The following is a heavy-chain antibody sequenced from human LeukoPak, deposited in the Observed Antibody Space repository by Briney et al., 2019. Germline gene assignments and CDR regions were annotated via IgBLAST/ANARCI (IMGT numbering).Heavy chain of an antibody. CDR1: GFTFSSYW. V-gene: IGHV3-7*01. CDR2: IKQDGSEK. CDR3: ARDLPQLRFLEWLLFDY. J-gene: IGHJ4*02. D-gene: IGHD3-3*01. Sequence: GGSLRLSCAASGFTFSSYWMSWVRQAPGKGLEWVANIKQDGSEKYYADSVKGRFTISRDNAKNSLYLQMNSLRAEDTAVYYCARDLPQLRFLEWLLFDYWGQGTLVTVSS.